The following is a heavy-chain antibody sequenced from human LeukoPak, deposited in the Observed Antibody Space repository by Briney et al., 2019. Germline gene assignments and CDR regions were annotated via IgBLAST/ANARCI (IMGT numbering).Heavy chain of an antibody. D-gene: IGHD1-26*01. CDR1: GGSFSGYY. V-gene: IGHV4-34*01. J-gene: IGHJ4*02. CDR3: ERGEVGANYYFDY. CDR2: INHSGSS. Sequence: SETLSLTCAVYGGSFSGYYWSWSRQPPGKGLEWVGEINHSGSSNYNPSLKSRVHLTVDTSKTQSSLKLSPMTAADTAVYYCERGEVGANYYFDYWGQGTLVTVFS.